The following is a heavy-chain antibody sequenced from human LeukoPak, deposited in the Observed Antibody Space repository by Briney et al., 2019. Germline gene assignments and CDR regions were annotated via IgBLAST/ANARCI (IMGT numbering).Heavy chain of an antibody. CDR3: TTEYRDSSGWYGAFDI. J-gene: IGHJ3*02. D-gene: IGHD6-19*01. CDR2: IKSKTDGGAT. CDR1: GFISTNAW. Sequence: GGSLRLSCAASGFISTNAWMSWVRQAPGKGLEWVGRIKSKTDGGATDFAAPVKGRFTISRDDSKNTLYLQMSSLKIEDTAVYYCTTEYRDSSGWYGAFDIWGQGTMVTVSS. V-gene: IGHV3-15*01.